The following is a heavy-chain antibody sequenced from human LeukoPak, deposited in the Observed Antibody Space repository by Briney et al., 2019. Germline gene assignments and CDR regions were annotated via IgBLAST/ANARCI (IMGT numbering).Heavy chain of an antibody. CDR3: TAWTDLYDY. CDR2: IRSGTDGGTA. CDR1: GFTFSNYA. Sequence: GGSLRLSCAASGFTFSNYAMSWVRQAPGKGLEWVGRIRSGTDGGTADYAAPVKGRFIISRDDSRDTLYLQMNSLRIEDTAVYYCTAWTDLYDYWGQGTLVTVSS. D-gene: IGHD3/OR15-3a*01. V-gene: IGHV3-15*01. J-gene: IGHJ4*02.